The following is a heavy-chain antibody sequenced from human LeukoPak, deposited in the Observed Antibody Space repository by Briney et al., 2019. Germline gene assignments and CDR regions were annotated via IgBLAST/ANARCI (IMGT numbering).Heavy chain of an antibody. D-gene: IGHD1-1*01. CDR3: AREYNWMDFDY. CDR1: GFTFSTFA. CDR2: IFPSGGEI. J-gene: IGHJ4*02. V-gene: IGHV3-21*01. Sequence: GGSLRLSCAASGFTFSTFAMIWVRQPPGKGLEWVSSIFPSGGEIHYADSVKGRFTISRDNAKNSLYLQMNSLRAEDTAVYYCAREYNWMDFDYWGQGTLVTVSS.